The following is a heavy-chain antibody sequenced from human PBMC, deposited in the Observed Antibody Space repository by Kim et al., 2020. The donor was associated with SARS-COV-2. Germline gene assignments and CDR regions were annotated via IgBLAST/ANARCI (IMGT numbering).Heavy chain of an antibody. V-gene: IGHV4-39*07. Sequence: SETLSLTCTVSGGSISSSSQYWGWIRQPPGKGLEWIGSLFYRGSPFYNPTLKSRVTMALDTSKNQFSLNLTSVTAADTAVYYCARDRKHYYDSSGYSDWGRGTLVTVSS. CDR2: LFYRGSP. D-gene: IGHD3-22*01. J-gene: IGHJ4*02. CDR1: GGSISSSSQY. CDR3: ARDRKHYYDSSGYSD.